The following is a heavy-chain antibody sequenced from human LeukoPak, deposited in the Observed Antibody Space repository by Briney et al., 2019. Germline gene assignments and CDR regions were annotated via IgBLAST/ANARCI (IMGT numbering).Heavy chain of an antibody. Sequence: AGGSLRLSCAASGFTFSSYAMHWVRQAPGKGLEWVAVISYDGSNKYYADSVKGRFTISRDNSKNTLYLQMNSLRAEDTAVYYYARAEGIVGATTILDYWGQGPLVTVSS. CDR3: ARAEGIVGATTILDY. J-gene: IGHJ4*02. V-gene: IGHV3-30-3*01. D-gene: IGHD1-26*01. CDR1: GFTFSSYA. CDR2: ISYDGSNK.